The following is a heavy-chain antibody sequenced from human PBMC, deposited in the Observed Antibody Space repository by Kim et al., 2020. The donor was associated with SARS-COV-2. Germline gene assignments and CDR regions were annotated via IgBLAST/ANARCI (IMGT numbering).Heavy chain of an antibody. J-gene: IGHJ4*02. Sequence: GGSLRLSCAASGFTFSSYWMTWVRQAPGKGLEWVANIKEDGSEKYYVDSVKGRFTISRDNAKNSLYLQMNSLRAEDTAVYYCARDPSGVAMPLREPDYWGQGTLVTVSS. CDR1: GFTFSSYW. V-gene: IGHV3-7*01. CDR2: IKEDGSEK. CDR3: ARDPSGVAMPLREPDY. D-gene: IGHD3-3*01.